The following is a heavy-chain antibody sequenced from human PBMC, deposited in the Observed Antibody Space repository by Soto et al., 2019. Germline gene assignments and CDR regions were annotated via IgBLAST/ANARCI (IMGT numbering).Heavy chain of an antibody. CDR2: IYYSGST. V-gene: IGHV4-59*01. CDR1: GGSISSYY. Sequence: SETLSLTCTVSGGSISSYYWSWIRQPPGKGLEWIGYIYYSGSTNYNPSLKSRVTISVDTSKNQFSLKLSSVTAADTAVYYCARDRDYYDSSGYYYSWFDPWGQGTLVTVSS. J-gene: IGHJ5*02. CDR3: ARDRDYYDSSGYYYSWFDP. D-gene: IGHD3-22*01.